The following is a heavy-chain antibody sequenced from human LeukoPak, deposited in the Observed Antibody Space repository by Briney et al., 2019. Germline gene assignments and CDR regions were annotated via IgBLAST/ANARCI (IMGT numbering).Heavy chain of an antibody. J-gene: IGHJ4*02. V-gene: IGHV4-34*01. CDR1: GGSFSGYY. CDR3: ARRYPSQYYRGLRDC. CDR2: INHSGST. Sequence: PSETLSLTCAVYGGSFSGYYWSWIRQPPGKGLEWIGEINHSGSTNYNPSLKSRVTISVDTSKNKFSLKLSSVTAADTAVYYCARRYPSQYYRGLRDCWGQGTLVTVSS. D-gene: IGHD3-10*01.